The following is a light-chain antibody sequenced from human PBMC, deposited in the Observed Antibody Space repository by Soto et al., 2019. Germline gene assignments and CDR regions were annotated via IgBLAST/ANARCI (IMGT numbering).Light chain of an antibody. V-gene: IGLV1-44*01. CDR3: AAWDDSLNGYV. CDR1: ISNIGSKT. J-gene: IGLJ1*01. CDR2: ANN. Sequence: QSVLTQPPSASGTPGQGVTISCSGSISNIGSKTVKWYQQFPGTAPQLLIHANNQRPSGVPDRFSGSKSGTSASLAISWLQSEEADYYCAAWDDSLNGYVFGTGTKVTVL.